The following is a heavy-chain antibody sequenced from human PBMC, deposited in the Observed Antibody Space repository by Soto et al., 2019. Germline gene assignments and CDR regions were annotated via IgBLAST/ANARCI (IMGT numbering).Heavy chain of an antibody. D-gene: IGHD3-16*01. Sequence: GASVKISCKASGYTFTSYGISWVRQAPGQGLEWMGWISTYNGNTNYAQKLQGRVTMTTDTSTSTAYMELRSLRSDDTAVYYCARSSPRDPWGWWFDPWGQGTLVTVSS. CDR3: ARSSPRDPWGWWFDP. V-gene: IGHV1-18*04. CDR2: ISTYNGNT. J-gene: IGHJ5*02. CDR1: GYTFTSYG.